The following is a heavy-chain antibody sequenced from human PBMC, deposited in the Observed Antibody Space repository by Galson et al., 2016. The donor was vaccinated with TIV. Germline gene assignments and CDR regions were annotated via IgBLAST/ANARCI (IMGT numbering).Heavy chain of an antibody. CDR1: GYTFICYY. D-gene: IGHD2-21*01. Sequence: SVKVSCKASGYTFICYYMHWVRQAPGQGLEWVGVIDPSGGGTTYAQKFQARVTMTRNTSTSTVYMELSSLRSDDTAVFYCAVWSNIYYFALWGQGTLITVSS. J-gene: IGHJ4*02. CDR3: AVWSNIYYFAL. CDR2: IDPSGGGT. V-gene: IGHV1-46*01.